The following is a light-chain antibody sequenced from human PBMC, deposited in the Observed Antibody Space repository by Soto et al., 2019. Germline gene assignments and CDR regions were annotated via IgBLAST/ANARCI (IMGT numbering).Light chain of an antibody. CDR1: QSVLYSSNNKNY. CDR2: WAS. CDR3: QQYYSSPWA. J-gene: IGKJ1*01. Sequence: DIVMTQSPDSLAVSLGERATINCKSSQSVLYSSNNKNYLAWYQQKPGQPPKLLIYWASTRESVVPDRFSGSGSGTDCTLTISSLKAEDVAVYYCQQYYSSPWAFSPGTKVEIK. V-gene: IGKV4-1*01.